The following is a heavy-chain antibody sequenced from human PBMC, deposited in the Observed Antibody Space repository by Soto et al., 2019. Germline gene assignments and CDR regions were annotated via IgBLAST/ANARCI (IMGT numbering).Heavy chain of an antibody. CDR2: ISAYNGNT. Sequence: VSLKAYCTCYCSSMTRYGVSLVRRATEQGLEWMGWISAYNGNTNYAQKLQGRVTMTTGTSTSTAYTGLRSLRSDDTAVYYCARAQFYYFCSGYSFLGYYYTGMEVLVHRTSVP. CDR3: ARAQFYYFCSGYSFLGYYYTGMEV. D-gene: IGHD3-3*01. J-gene: IGHJ6*02. CDR1: CSSMTRYG. V-gene: IGHV1-18*01.